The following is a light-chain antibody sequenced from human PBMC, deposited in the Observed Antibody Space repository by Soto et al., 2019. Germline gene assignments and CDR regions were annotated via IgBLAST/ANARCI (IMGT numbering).Light chain of an antibody. CDR3: QQYSNWPSWT. V-gene: IGKV3-15*01. J-gene: IGKJ1*01. CDR1: QSVNNF. CDR2: GAS. Sequence: EIVMTQSPATLSMSPGERATLSCRASQSVNNFLAWYQQKPGQAPRLLIYGASTRATGIPARFSGSGSGTEFTLTISSLQSEDFAVYYCQQYSNWPSWTFGQGTKVEVK.